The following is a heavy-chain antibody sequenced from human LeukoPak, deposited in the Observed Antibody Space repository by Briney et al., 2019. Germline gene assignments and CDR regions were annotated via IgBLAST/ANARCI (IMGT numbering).Heavy chain of an antibody. V-gene: IGHV3-21*05. CDR1: GFTFSSYS. CDR2: ISSSGRSI. Sequence: GGSLRLSCAASGFTFSSYSMNWVRQAPGKGLEWVSYISSSGRSILYADSVKGRFTISRDNAKSTLYLQMNSLKAEDTAVYYCVLMVWGGGQGTLVTVSS. D-gene: IGHD3-10*01. J-gene: IGHJ4*02. CDR3: VLMVWG.